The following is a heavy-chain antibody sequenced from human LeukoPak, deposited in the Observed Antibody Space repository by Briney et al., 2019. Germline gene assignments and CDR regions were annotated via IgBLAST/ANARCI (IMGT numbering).Heavy chain of an antibody. CDR1: GGSISSSSYY. Sequence: SETLSLTCTGSGGSISSSSYYWGWIRQPPGKGLEWIGSIYYSGSTYYNPSLKSRITISVDTSKNQFSLKLSSVTAADTAVYYCARRELVGSLGYWGQGTLVTVSS. V-gene: IGHV4-39*01. CDR3: ARRELVGSLGY. J-gene: IGHJ4*02. CDR2: IYYSGST. D-gene: IGHD1-26*01.